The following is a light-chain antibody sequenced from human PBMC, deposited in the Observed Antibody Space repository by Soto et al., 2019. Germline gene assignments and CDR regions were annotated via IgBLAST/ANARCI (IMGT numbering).Light chain of an antibody. Sequence: EIVLTQSPATLSLSPGERATLPCRASQRVSSYLAWYQQKPGQAPRLLIYDASNRATGIPARFSGSGSGTDFTLTISSLEPEDFAVYYCQQRSNWLYTFGQGTKVDIK. V-gene: IGKV3-11*01. J-gene: IGKJ2*01. CDR3: QQRSNWLYT. CDR2: DAS. CDR1: QRVSSY.